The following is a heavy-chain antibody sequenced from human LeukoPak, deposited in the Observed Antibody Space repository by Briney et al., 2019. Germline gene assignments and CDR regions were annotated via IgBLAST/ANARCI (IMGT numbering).Heavy chain of an antibody. Sequence: GGSLRLSCAASGFTFSSYEMNWVRQAPGKGLEWVSYISSSGSTIYYADSVKGRFTISRDNAKNSLYLQMNSLRAEDTAVYYCARVLAHGDYGIDYWGQGTLVTVSS. CDR2: ISSSGSTI. D-gene: IGHD4-17*01. CDR1: GFTFSSYE. V-gene: IGHV3-48*03. J-gene: IGHJ4*02. CDR3: ARVLAHGDYGIDY.